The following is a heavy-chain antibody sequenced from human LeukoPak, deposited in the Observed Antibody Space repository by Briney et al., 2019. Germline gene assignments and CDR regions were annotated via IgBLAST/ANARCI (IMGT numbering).Heavy chain of an antibody. CDR2: ISYDGRTK. CDR1: GFTFNNHW. J-gene: IGHJ1*01. D-gene: IGHD4-17*01. CDR3: AKESGIRSYGAYFPH. Sequence: PGRSLRLPRAAPGFTFNNHWLQWVRQGSGRGLEWVAVISYDGRTKNYADSVKGPFPLPRENSKRKPYLQMNSLRAEDTAVYYCAKESGIRSYGAYFPHWGQGTLVTVSS. V-gene: IGHV3-30*18.